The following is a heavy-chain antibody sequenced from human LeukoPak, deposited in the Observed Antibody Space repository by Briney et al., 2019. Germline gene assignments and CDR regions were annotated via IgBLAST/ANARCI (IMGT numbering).Heavy chain of an antibody. D-gene: IGHD6-13*01. Sequence: GGSLRLSCAASGFTFSSYWMSWVRQAPGKGLEWVANIKQDGSEKYYVDSVKGRFTISRDNAKSSLYLQMNSLRAEDTAVYYCARDPQGIAAAGKDYWGQGTLDTVSS. CDR3: ARDPQGIAAAGKDY. J-gene: IGHJ4*02. CDR2: IKQDGSEK. V-gene: IGHV3-7*01. CDR1: GFTFSSYW.